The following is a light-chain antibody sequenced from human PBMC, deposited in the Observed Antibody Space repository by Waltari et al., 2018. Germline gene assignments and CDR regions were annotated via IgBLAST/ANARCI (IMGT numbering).Light chain of an antibody. V-gene: IGLV2-8*01. Sequence: QSALTQPPSASGSPGQSVTISCTGTRSHVGGYHFVSWYQQHPGKAPKLMIYEVSERPSGVPDRFSGSKSGNTASLTVSGLQTEDESDYYCSSYAGSMTLVFGGGTKLTVL. J-gene: IGLJ2*01. CDR1: RSHVGGYHF. CDR3: SSYAGSMTLV. CDR2: EVS.